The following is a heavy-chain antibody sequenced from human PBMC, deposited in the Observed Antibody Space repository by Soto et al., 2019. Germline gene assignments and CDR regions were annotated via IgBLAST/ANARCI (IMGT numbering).Heavy chain of an antibody. CDR1: GFTFDDYA. J-gene: IGHJ4*02. Sequence: EVQLVESGGGLVQPGRSLRLSCAASGFTFDDYAMHWVRQAPGRGLEWVSGIDWNSGNINYADSVKGRFTISRDNAKNSLYLQMNSLRAEDTALYYCAKDISWDPSSWLDYWGQGTLVTGSS. D-gene: IGHD6-13*01. CDR3: AKDISWDPSSWLDY. V-gene: IGHV3-9*01. CDR2: IDWNSGNI.